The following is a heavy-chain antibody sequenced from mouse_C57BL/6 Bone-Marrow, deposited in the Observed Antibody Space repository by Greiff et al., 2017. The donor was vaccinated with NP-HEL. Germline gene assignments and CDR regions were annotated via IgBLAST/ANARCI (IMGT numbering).Heavy chain of an antibody. D-gene: IGHD1-1*01. CDR2: ISDGGSYT. CDR3: ARSLIYYCGGSYWYFDV. V-gene: IGHV5-4*01. J-gene: IGHJ1*03. Sequence: EVQLVESGGGLVKPGGSLKLSCAASGFTFSSYAMSWVRQTPEKRLEWVATISDGGSYTYYPDNVKGRFTISRDNAKNNLYLQMSHLKSEDTAMYYCARSLIYYCGGSYWYFDVWGTGTTVTVSS. CDR1: GFTFSSYA.